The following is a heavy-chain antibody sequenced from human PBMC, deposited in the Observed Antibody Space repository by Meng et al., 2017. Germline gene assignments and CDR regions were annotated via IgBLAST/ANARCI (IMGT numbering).Heavy chain of an antibody. D-gene: IGHD3-10*01. V-gene: IGHV4-61*02. Sequence: SETLSLTCTVSGGSISSGSYYWSWIRQPAGKGLEWIGRIHTSGSTNYNPSLKSRVTISVDTSKNLFSLKLSAVTAADTAVYYCARAVVRDYYGSGSYYPDAFDIWGQGTMVTVSS. CDR2: IHTSGST. CDR1: GGSISSGSYY. CDR3: ARAVVRDYYGSGSYYPDAFDI. J-gene: IGHJ3*02.